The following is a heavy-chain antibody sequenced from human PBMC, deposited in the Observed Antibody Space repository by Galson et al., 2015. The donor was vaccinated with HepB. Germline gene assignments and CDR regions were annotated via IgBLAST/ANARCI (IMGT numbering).Heavy chain of an antibody. CDR3: ARDCGYCSGGSCYYCYYYGMDV. Sequence: SLRLSCAASGFTFSSYSMNWVRQAPGKGLEWVSSISSSSSYIYYADSVKGRFTISRDNAKNSLYLQMNSLRAEDTAVYYCARDCGYCSGGSCYYCYYYGMDVWAKGPRSPSP. D-gene: IGHD2-15*01. CDR2: ISSSSSYI. V-gene: IGHV3-21*01. J-gene: IGHJ6*02. CDR1: GFTFSSYS.